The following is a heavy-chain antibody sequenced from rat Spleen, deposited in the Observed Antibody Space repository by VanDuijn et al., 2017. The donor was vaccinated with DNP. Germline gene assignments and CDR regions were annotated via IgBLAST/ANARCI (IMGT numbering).Heavy chain of an antibody. J-gene: IGHJ2*01. V-gene: IGHV5-25*01. CDR3: ASLPGYNSYFDY. CDR2: ITSGGSNT. CDR1: GFTFSSFA. D-gene: IGHD1-4*01. Sequence: EVQLVESGGGLVQPGRSLKLSCAASGFTFSSFAMAWVRQAPKKGLEWVATITSGGSNTYYPDSVKGRFTISRDNAKSTLYLQMDSLRSEDTATYYCASLPGYNSYFDYWGQGVMVTVSS.